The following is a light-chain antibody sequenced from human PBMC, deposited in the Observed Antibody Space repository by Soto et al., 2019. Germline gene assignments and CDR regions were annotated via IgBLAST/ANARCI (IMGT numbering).Light chain of an antibody. J-gene: IGLJ1*01. CDR1: SGSIASNY. V-gene: IGLV6-57*04. CDR3: QSYDSSPLWV. CDR2: GDN. Sequence: NFMLTQPHSVSESPGKTVTISCTRSSGSIASNYVQWYQQRPGSAPTTVIYGDNQRPSGVPDRFSGSIDSSSNSASLTISELKTEDEADYYCQSYDSSPLWVFGTGTKVTVL.